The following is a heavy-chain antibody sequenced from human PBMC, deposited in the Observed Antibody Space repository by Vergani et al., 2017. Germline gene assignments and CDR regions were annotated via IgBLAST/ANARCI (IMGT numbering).Heavy chain of an antibody. CDR2: IYHSGST. V-gene: IGHV4-30-2*01. J-gene: IGHJ4*02. D-gene: IGHD6-13*01. CDR1: GGSISSGGYS. CDR3: ASHPFDGYSSSWDGPREV. Sequence: QLQLQESGSGLVKPSQTLSLTCAVSGGSISSGGYSWSWIRQPPGKGLEWIGYIYHSGSTNYNPSLKSRVTISVDKSKNQFSLKLSSVTAADTAVYYCASHPFDGYSSSWDGPREVWGQGTLVTVSS.